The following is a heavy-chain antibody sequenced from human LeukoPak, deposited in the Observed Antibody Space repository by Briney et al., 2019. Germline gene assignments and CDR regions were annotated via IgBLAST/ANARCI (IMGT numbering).Heavy chain of an antibody. CDR2: IYYSGST. V-gene: IGHV4-39*07. J-gene: IGHJ4*02. CDR3: ARGQVYFDY. Sequence: SETLSLTCTVSGGSIGSSSYYWDWIRQSPGKGLEWIGSIYYSGSTYYNPSLKSRVTMSVDTSKNQFSLKLSSVTAADTAVYYCARGQVYFDYWGQGTLVTVSS. CDR1: GGSIGSSSYY.